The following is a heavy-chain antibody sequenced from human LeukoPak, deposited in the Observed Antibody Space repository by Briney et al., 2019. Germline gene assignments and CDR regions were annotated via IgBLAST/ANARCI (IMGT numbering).Heavy chain of an antibody. CDR3: TTAWVGY. Sequence: GGSLRLSCAASGITVTYAWMNLVRQVPGKGLEWVGRIKSKTDGGTTDYAAPVKGRFTISRDDSNNTLYLQMNSLKTEDTAVYYCTTAWVGYWGQGTLVTVSS. D-gene: IGHD1-26*01. V-gene: IGHV3-15*01. CDR2: IKSKTDGGTT. J-gene: IGHJ4*02. CDR1: GITVTYAW.